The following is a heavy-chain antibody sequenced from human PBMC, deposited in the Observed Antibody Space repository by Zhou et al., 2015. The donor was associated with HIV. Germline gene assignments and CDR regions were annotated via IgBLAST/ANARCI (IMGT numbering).Heavy chain of an antibody. CDR3: ARDRGGATRPDWRYFDL. Sequence: QLQLVQSGVEVKKPGASVRVSCKASGYTFTSYGITWVRQAPGEGLEWMGGIIPILGTAKYSRKFQGRVTITADRSTSTASMDLRSLTLEDTAVYYCARDRGGATRPDWRYFDLWGRGTLVTVSS. CDR1: GYTFTSYG. CDR2: IIPILGTA. D-gene: IGHD1-26*01. J-gene: IGHJ2*01. V-gene: IGHV1-69*10.